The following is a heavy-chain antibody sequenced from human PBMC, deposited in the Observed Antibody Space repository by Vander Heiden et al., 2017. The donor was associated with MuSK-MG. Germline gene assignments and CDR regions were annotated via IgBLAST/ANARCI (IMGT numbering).Heavy chain of an antibody. CDR1: GFTFSSYA. D-gene: IGHD3-3*01. CDR3: ARGATIFGASPTDY. CDR2: LSYDGSNK. Sequence: QVQLVESGGGVVQPGRSLRLSCAAPGFTFSSYAMHWVRQAPGKGLEWVAVLSYDGSNKYYADSVKGRFTISRDNSKNTLYVQMNRLRAEDTAVYYCARGATIFGASPTDYWGQGTLVTVSS. V-gene: IGHV3-30*01. J-gene: IGHJ4*02.